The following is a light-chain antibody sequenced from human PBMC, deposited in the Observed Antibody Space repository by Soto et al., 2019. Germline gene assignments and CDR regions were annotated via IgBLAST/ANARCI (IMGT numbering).Light chain of an antibody. CDR3: QQYNSL. CDR2: YAS. Sequence: DIQMRQSPSTLSAAVGDRVTITCRARQSISSWLAWYQQKPGKAPKLLIYYASSLESGVPSRFSGSGSGTEFTPTISSLQPHDFATYYCQQYNSLFGHGTKGAI. CDR1: QSISSW. V-gene: IGKV1-5*01. J-gene: IGKJ1*01.